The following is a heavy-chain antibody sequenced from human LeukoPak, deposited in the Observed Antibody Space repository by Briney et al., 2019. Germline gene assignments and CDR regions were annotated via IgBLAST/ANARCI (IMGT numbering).Heavy chain of an antibody. CDR1: GFTFSSYG. J-gene: IGHJ3*02. CDR3: ASDLVVVPAATSLIPTDAFDI. Sequence: PGGSLRLSCAASGFTFSSYGMHWVRQAPGKGLEWVAFIRYDGSNKYYADSVKGRFTISRDNSKNTLYLQMNSLRAEDTAVYYCASDLVVVPAATSLIPTDAFDIWGQGTMVTVSS. D-gene: IGHD2-2*01. CDR2: IRYDGSNK. V-gene: IGHV3-30*02.